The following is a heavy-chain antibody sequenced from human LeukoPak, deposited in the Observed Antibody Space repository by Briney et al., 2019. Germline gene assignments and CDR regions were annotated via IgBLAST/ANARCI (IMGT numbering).Heavy chain of an antibody. D-gene: IGHD6-19*01. Sequence: PGGSLRLSCAASGFTFSSYAMNWVRQAPGKGLEWVSDISGSGGSTYYADSVKGRFTISRDNSKNTLYLQMNSLRAEDTAVYYCAKDDAFVGSSGWYGGGGSFDYWGQGTLVTVSS. CDR2: ISGSGGST. CDR1: GFTFSSYA. CDR3: AKDDAFVGSSGWYGGGGSFDY. J-gene: IGHJ4*02. V-gene: IGHV3-23*01.